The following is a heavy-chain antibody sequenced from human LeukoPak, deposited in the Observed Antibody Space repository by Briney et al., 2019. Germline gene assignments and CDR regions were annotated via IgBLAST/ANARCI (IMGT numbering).Heavy chain of an antibody. CDR1: GGSISSGGYY. D-gene: IGHD3-10*01. CDR3: ARELRYGSGSLTYYDY. CDR2: IYHSGST. Sequence: SETLSLTCTVSGGSISSGGYYWSWIRQPPGKGLEWIGYIYHSGSTYYNPSLKSRVTISVDRSKNQFSLKLSSVTAADTAVYYCARELRYGSGSLTYYDYWGQGTLVTVSS. J-gene: IGHJ4*02. V-gene: IGHV4-30-2*01.